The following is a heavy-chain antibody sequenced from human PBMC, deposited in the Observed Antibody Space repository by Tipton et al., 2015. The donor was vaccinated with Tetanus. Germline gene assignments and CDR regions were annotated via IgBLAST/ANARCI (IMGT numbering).Heavy chain of an antibody. J-gene: IGHJ4*02. CDR1: GSTFREYW. CDR2: IKQDGSEK. CDR3: ARIRTGHYTDFDC. Sequence: SLRLSCAASGSTFREYWMNWVRQAPGKGLEWVANIKQDGSEKYYVDSVKGRFTISRDNAKNSLYLQMNSLRAEDTAVYYCARIRTGHYTDFDCWGLGTLVTVSS. V-gene: IGHV3-7*01. D-gene: IGHD4-11*01.